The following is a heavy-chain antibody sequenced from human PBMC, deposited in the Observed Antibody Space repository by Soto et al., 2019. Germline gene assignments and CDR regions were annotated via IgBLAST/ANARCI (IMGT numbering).Heavy chain of an antibody. V-gene: IGHV4-61*01. CDR2: IYYPGST. CDR1: GGSVSSGTYY. Sequence: SETLSLTCTVSGGSVSSGTYYWSWIRQPPGKGLEWIGYIYYPGSTNYNPSLKSRVTISIDTSKNQFSLKLSSVTAADTAVFYCARSLGTVYDSLPDYWGQGTPVTVSS. D-gene: IGHD3-22*01. CDR3: ARSLGTVYDSLPDY. J-gene: IGHJ4*01.